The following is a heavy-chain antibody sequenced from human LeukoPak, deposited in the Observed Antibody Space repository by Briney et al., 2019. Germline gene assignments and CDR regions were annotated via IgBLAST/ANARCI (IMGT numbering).Heavy chain of an antibody. CDR2: INYSGRT. J-gene: IGHJ4*02. Sequence: SSETLSLTYTVSGGSISSGDYYWSWIRQPPGKGLEWIGYINYSGRTYYNPSLKSRVTISVDTSKNQFSLNLSSVTAADTAVYFCARTKLGFCSGGSCYRYFDNWGQGTLVTVSS. D-gene: IGHD2-15*01. CDR3: ARTKLGFCSGGSCYRYFDN. V-gene: IGHV4-30-4*01. CDR1: GGSISSGDYY.